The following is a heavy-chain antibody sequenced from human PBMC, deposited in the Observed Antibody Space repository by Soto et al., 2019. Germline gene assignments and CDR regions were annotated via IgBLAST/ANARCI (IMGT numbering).Heavy chain of an antibody. CDR3: ARSVVAKIAIVDY. Sequence: ASVKVSCKASGYTFTGYYMHWVRQAPGQGLVWMGWINPNSGGTNYAQKFQGWVTMTRDTSISTAYMELTRLRSDDTAVYYCARSVVAKIAIVDYWGQGTQVTVSS. CDR2: INPNSGGT. CDR1: GYTFTGYY. V-gene: IGHV1-2*04. D-gene: IGHD5-12*01. J-gene: IGHJ4*02.